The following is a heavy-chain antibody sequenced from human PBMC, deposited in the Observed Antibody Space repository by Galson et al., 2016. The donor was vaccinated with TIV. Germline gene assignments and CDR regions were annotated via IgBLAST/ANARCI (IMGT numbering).Heavy chain of an antibody. D-gene: IGHD5-24*01. Sequence: SLRLSCATSGFTFSGYTMHWVRQAPGKGLEWVAFISYDETIKNYADSVKGRFTISRDKSKSTVYLQMNSLGGEDTAVYYYARRGSDGYNHFFDQWGQGTLVVVSS. CDR2: ISYDETIK. J-gene: IGHJ5*02. V-gene: IGHV3-30*03. CDR1: GFTFSGYT. CDR3: ARRGSDGYNHFFDQ.